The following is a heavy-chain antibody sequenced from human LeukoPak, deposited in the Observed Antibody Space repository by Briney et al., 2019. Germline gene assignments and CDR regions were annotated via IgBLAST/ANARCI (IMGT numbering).Heavy chain of an antibody. D-gene: IGHD2-15*01. J-gene: IGHJ3*02. CDR3: AREVGYCSGGSCYGSAFDI. Sequence: ASVKVSCKASGYTFTSYYMHWVRQAPGQGLEWMGIINPSGGSTSYAQKFQGRVTMTRDTSTSTVYMELSSLRSEDTAVYYCAREVGYCSGGSCYGSAFDIWGQGTMVTVSS. CDR1: GYTFTSYY. CDR2: INPSGGST. V-gene: IGHV1-46*01.